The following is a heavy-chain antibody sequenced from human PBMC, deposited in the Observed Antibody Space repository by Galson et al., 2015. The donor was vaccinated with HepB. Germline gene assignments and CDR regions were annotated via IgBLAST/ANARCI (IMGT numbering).Heavy chain of an antibody. CDR1: GYSFTSYW. CDR2: IDPSDSYT. V-gene: IGHV5-10-1*01. Sequence: QSGAEVKKPGESLRISCTGSGYSFTSYWISWVRQMPGKGLEWMGRIDPSDSYTNYSPSFQGHVTISADKSISTAYLQWSSLKASDTAMYYCATSAPYYDILTGYFPPRRFDYWGQGTLVTVSS. CDR3: ATSAPYYDILTGYFPPRRFDY. J-gene: IGHJ4*02. D-gene: IGHD3-9*01.